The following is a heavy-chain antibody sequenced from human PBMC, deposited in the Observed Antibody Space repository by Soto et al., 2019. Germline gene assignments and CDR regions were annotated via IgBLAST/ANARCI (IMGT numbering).Heavy chain of an antibody. CDR2: MNPNSGNT. J-gene: IGHJ6*02. D-gene: IGHD7-27*01. CDR1: GYTFTSYD. V-gene: IGHV1-8*01. CDR3: GALAGVGRNYYYYGMDV. Sequence: ASVKGSCKASGYTFTSYDINWGRQATGQGLEWMGWMNPNSGNTGYAQKFQGRVTMTRNTSTSTAYMELSSLRSEDTAVYYCGALAGVGRNYYYYGMDVWGQGTTVTVSS.